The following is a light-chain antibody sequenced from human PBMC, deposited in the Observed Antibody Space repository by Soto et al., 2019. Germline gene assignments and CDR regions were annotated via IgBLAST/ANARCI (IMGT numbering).Light chain of an antibody. V-gene: IGKV3-15*01. J-gene: IGKJ1*01. Sequence: EIVLTQSPATLSLSPGERATLSCRASQRVSNNLAWYQQRPGQAPRLLIYGASTRATGIPARFSGSGSGTEFTLTISSLQSEDFAVYYCQQYKDWPTWTFGQGTKVDI. CDR2: GAS. CDR1: QRVSNN. CDR3: QQYKDWPTWT.